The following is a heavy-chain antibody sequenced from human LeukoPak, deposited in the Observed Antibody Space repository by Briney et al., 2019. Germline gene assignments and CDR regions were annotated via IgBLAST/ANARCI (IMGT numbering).Heavy chain of an antibody. Sequence: SETLSLTCPVSGGSISSGSYYWGWIRQPAGKGLEWIGRIYTSGSTNYNPSLKSRVTISVDTSKNQFSLKLSSVTAADTAVYYCAREGVSKRDWNYYFDYWGQGTLVTVSS. CDR3: AREGVSKRDWNYYFDY. D-gene: IGHD1-7*01. CDR1: GGSISSGSYY. J-gene: IGHJ4*02. CDR2: IYTSGST. V-gene: IGHV4-61*02.